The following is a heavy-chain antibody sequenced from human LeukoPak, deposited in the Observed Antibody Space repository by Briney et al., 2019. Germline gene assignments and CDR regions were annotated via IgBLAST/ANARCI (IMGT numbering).Heavy chain of an antibody. V-gene: IGHV4-39*01. CDR2: IYYSGST. Sequence: TSETLSLTCTVSGGSISSSSYYWGWIRQPPGKGLEWIGSIYYSGSTYYNPSLKSRVTISVDTSKNQFPLKLSSVTAADTAVYYCARQGSYDYVWGSYRSYYFDYWGQGTLVTVSS. D-gene: IGHD3-16*02. J-gene: IGHJ4*02. CDR1: GGSISSSSYY. CDR3: ARQGSYDYVWGSYRSYYFDY.